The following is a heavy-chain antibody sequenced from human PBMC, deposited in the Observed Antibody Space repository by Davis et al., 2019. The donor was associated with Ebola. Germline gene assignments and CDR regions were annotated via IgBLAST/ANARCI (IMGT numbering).Heavy chain of an antibody. V-gene: IGHV3-21*01. J-gene: IGHJ5*02. CDR3: TGAISYGWFDP. D-gene: IGHD4-17*01. Sequence: GESLKISCAASGFTFNNYAMIWVRQAPGKGLEWLSSISSTSNYIYYGDSVEGRFTISRDTSKNTVYLQMNNLRAEDTAVYYCTGAISYGWFDPWGQGTLVTVSS. CDR1: GFTFNNYA. CDR2: ISSTSNYI.